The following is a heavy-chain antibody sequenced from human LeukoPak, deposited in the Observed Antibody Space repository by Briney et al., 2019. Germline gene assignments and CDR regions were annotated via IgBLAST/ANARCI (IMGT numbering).Heavy chain of an antibody. Sequence: GRSLRLSCVASTFTFNNYAMHWVRQAPDKGLEWLAVISFDGDVKDYADSVEGRFTISRDNSKNTLFMELNSLTAEDTAVYYCARSRGRYTGSLFGRFDSWGQGTLATVSS. CDR3: ARSRGRYTGSLFGRFDS. V-gene: IGHV3-30*04. CDR2: ISFDGDVK. J-gene: IGHJ4*02. D-gene: IGHD1-26*01. CDR1: TFTFNNYA.